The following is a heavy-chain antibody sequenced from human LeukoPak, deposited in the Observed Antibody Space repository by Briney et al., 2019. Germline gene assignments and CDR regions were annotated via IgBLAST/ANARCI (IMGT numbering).Heavy chain of an antibody. J-gene: IGHJ4*02. CDR1: GFTFSSYA. CDR3: AKNVAGIVGAASFDY. V-gene: IGHV3-23*01. D-gene: IGHD1-26*01. Sequence: GGSLRLSCAASGFTFSSYAMSWVRQAPGKGLEWVSAISGSGGSTYYADSVEGRFTISRDNSKNTLYLQMNSLRAEDTAVYYCAKNVAGIVGAASFDYWGQGTLVTVSS. CDR2: ISGSGGST.